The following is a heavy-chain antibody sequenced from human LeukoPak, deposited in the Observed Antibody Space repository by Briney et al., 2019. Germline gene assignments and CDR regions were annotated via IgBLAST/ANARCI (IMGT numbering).Heavy chain of an antibody. CDR2: ISPSGGST. CDR3: AREGTFSSPRNWFDP. CDR1: GYTFTSYY. Sequence: GASVKVSCKASGYTFTSYYMHWVRQAPGQGLEWMGMISPSGGSTTYAQKFQGRVTMTRDTSTSTVYMELSILRSEDTAVYYCAREGTFSSPRNWFDPWGQGTLVTVSS. V-gene: IGHV1-46*01. J-gene: IGHJ5*02. D-gene: IGHD6-13*01.